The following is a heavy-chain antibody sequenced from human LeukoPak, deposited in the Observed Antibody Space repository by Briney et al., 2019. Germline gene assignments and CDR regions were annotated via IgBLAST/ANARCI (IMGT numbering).Heavy chain of an antibody. CDR1: GFTFRNYL. CDR2: ISYDGSNK. Sequence: PGGSLRLSCAASGFTFRNYLMHWVRQAPGKGLEWVAVISYDGSNKYYADSVKGRFTISRDNSKNTLYLQMNSLRAEDTAVYYCAKGRVAVALDGMDVWGQGTTVTVSS. D-gene: IGHD6-19*01. CDR3: AKGRVAVALDGMDV. J-gene: IGHJ6*02. V-gene: IGHV3-30*18.